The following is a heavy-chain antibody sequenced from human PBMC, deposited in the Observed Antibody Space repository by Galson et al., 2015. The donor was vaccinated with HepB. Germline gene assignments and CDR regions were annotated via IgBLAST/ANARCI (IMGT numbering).Heavy chain of an antibody. D-gene: IGHD3-10*01. J-gene: IGHJ5*02. V-gene: IGHV3-23*01. CDR1: GFTFSSYA. Sequence: SLRLSCAASGFTFSSYAMSWVRQAPGKGLEWVSGISGSGGRTYYADSAKGRFTVSRDNSKNTLYLQMNSLRAEDTAVYYCAKDWVGTGVPDHWGQGTLVTVSS. CDR2: ISGSGGRT. CDR3: AKDWVGTGVPDH.